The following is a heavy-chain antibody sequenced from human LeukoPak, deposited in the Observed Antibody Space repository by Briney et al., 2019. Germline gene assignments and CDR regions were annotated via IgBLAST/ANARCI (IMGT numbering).Heavy chain of an antibody. D-gene: IGHD3-22*01. CDR3: AKDSQYYYDSSGYYDY. CDR1: GFTFDDYA. V-gene: IGHV3-9*01. J-gene: IGHJ4*02. CDR2: ISWNSGSI. Sequence: GGSLRLSCAASGFTFDDYAMHWVRQAPGKGLEWVSGISWNSGSIGYADSVKGRFTISRDNAKNSLYLQMNSLRAEDTALYYCAKDSQYYYDSSGYYDYGGQGTLVTVSS.